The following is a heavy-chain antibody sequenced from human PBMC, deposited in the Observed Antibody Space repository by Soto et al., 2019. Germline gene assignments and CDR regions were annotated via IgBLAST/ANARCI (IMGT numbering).Heavy chain of an antibody. J-gene: IGHJ5*02. D-gene: IGHD6-13*01. CDR3: ARERPDGSRLDP. Sequence: PEPLSLTCTVSGGSISSSDWIWIRKPPGKGLEWIGYIYYSGSTYYNSSLKSRVTISVDTSKYQFSLKLSSVTAADTAVYYCARERPDGSRLDPWGQGTLVTVSS. V-gene: IGHV4-59*12. CDR2: IYYSGST. CDR1: GGSISSSD.